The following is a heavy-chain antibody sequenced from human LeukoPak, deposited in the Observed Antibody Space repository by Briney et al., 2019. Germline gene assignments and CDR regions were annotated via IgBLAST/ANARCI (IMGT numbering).Heavy chain of an antibody. CDR1: GGSISSYY. V-gene: IGHV4-59*01. J-gene: IGHJ5*02. D-gene: IGHD3-10*01. CDR3: ARDYNYYGSGRASFWFDP. Sequence: SETLSLTCTVSGGSISSYYWSWIQQPPGKGLEWIGYIYYSGSTNYNPSLKSRVTISVDTSKDQFSLKLSSVTAADTAVYYCARDYNYYGSGRASFWFDPWGQGTLVTVSS. CDR2: IYYSGST.